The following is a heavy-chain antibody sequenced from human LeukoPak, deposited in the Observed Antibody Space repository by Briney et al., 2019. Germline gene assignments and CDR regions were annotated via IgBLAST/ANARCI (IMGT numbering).Heavy chain of an antibody. J-gene: IGHJ6*02. CDR3: ARTPMFYFYGMDV. Sequence: GGSLRPSCAASGFTVRSNYMTWVRQAPGKGLQWVSVIYSGGNTYYADSVRGRFTISRDTSKNTLYLQMNNLTVEDTAVYYCARTPMFYFYGMDVWGPGTTVTVSS. D-gene: IGHD2-15*01. CDR2: IYSGGNT. V-gene: IGHV3-66*01. CDR1: GFTVRSNY.